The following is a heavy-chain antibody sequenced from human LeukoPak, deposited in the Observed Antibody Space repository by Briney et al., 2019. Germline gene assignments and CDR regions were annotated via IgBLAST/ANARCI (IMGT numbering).Heavy chain of an antibody. CDR2: IYSGGST. CDR1: GFTVSSNY. J-gene: IGHJ4*02. D-gene: IGHD3-22*01. V-gene: IGHV3-66*01. Sequence: GGSLRLSCAASGFTVSSNYMSWVRQAPGKGLEWVSVIYSGGSTYYADSVKGGFTISRDNSKNTLYLQMNSLRAEDTAVYYCARIHYYDSSGVDYWGQGTLVTVSS. CDR3: ARIHYYDSSGVDY.